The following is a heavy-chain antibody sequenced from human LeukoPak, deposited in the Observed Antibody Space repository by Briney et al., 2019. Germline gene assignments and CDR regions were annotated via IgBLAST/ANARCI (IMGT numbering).Heavy chain of an antibody. J-gene: IGHJ4*02. CDR2: ISGSGGST. D-gene: IGHD6-19*01. V-gene: IGHV3-23*01. CDR1: GFTVINNY. Sequence: GGSLRLSCAASGFTVINNYMSWVRQAPGKGLEWVSAISGSGGSTYYADSVKGRFTISRDNSKNTLYLQMNSLRAEDTAVYYCAKDRQWLGCFDYWGQGTLVTVSS. CDR3: AKDRQWLGCFDY.